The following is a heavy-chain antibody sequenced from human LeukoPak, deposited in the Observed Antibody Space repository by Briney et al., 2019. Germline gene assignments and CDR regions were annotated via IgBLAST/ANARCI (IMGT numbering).Heavy chain of an antibody. CDR3: AKDSWEVGATSEIDY. CDR2: IRYDGSDK. D-gene: IGHD1-26*01. J-gene: IGHJ4*02. CDR1: KSTFSRYG. V-gene: IGHV3-30*02. Sequence: PGGSLRLSCVASKSTFSRYGMHWVRRAPGKGLQWVAFIRYDGSDKYYADSLKGRFTISRDNSKNTLYLQMNSLRAEDTAVYYCAKDSWEVGATSEIDYWGQGTLVTVSS.